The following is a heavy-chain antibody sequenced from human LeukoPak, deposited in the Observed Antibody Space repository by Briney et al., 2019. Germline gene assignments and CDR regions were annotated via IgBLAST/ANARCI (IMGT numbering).Heavy chain of an antibody. J-gene: IGHJ4*02. D-gene: IGHD3-22*01. CDR2: IRYDGSNK. CDR3: AKDSYYYDSSGYRVYYFDY. CDR1: GFTFSSYG. Sequence: GGSLRLSCAASGFTFSSYGMHWVRQAPGKGLEWVAFIRYDGSNKYYADSVKGRFTISRDNSKNTLYLQMNSLRAEDTAVYYRAKDSYYYDSSGYRVYYFDYWGQGTLVTVSS. V-gene: IGHV3-30*02.